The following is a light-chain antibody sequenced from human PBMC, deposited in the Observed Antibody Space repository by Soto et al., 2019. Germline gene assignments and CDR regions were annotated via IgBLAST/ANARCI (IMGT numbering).Light chain of an antibody. CDR1: QSVSIN. CDR3: QQYHNWPPIT. V-gene: IGKV3-15*01. J-gene: IGKJ5*01. CDR2: GAS. Sequence: IVMTQSPATLSVSPGGRATLSCSSSQSVSINLAWYQQKPGQAPRLLIYGASTRATGIPARFSGSGSGTEFTLTISNLQSEDFAVYFCQQYHNWPPITFGQGTRLEIK.